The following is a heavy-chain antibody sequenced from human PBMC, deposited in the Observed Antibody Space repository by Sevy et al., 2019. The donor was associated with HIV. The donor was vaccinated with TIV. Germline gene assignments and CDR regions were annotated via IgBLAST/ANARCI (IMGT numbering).Heavy chain of an antibody. CDR1: GVSISPYY. J-gene: IGHJ4*02. CDR3: ARGGPNQHQLDYFDY. D-gene: IGHD2-2*01. V-gene: IGHV4-59*01. Sequence: SETLSLTCTVSGVSISPYYWAWIRQPPGKGLECIGFSGSSNYNPSPKSRVTTSVETSKNQFSLKLSSVTAADTAIYYCARGGPNQHQLDYFDYWGQGTLVTASS. CDR2: SGSS.